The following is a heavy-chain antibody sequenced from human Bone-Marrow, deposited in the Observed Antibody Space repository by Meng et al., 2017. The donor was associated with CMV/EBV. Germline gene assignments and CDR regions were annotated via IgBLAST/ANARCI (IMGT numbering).Heavy chain of an antibody. CDR1: GFTFSSYW. CDR2: INSDGSST. J-gene: IGHJ6*02. CDR3: AREGGYCSSTSCYTSYYYYGMDV. Sequence: GESLKISCSGSGFTFSSYWMHWVRQAPGKGLVWVSRINSDGSSTSYADSVKGRFTISRDTAKNTLYLQMNSLRAEDTAVYYCAREGGYCSSTSCYTSYYYYGMDVWGQGATVTVSS. V-gene: IGHV3-74*01. D-gene: IGHD2-2*02.